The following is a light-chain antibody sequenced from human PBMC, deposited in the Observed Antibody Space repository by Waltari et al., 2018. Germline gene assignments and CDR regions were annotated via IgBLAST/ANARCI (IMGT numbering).Light chain of an antibody. CDR3: QQYGTSPYT. J-gene: IGKJ2*01. Sequence: ELVLTQSPGTLSLSPGERATLSCRASQSVSNNYLAWYQQTPGQAPKLLIYGASSRATGIPDRFSGRGSATDFTLTISRLEPEDFAVYYCQQYGTSPYTFGQGTKLEIK. CDR1: QSVSNNY. CDR2: GAS. V-gene: IGKV3-20*01.